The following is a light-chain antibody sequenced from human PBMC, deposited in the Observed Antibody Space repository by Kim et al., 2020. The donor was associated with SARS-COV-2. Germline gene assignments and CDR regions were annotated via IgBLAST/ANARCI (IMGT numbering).Light chain of an antibody. V-gene: IGLV4-69*01. CDR2: VNSDGSH. Sequence: QLVLTQSPSASASLGASVKLTCTLSSGHSSYAIAWHQQQPEKGPRYLMKVNSDGSHNKGDGIPDRFSGSSSGAECYLTISSLQSEDEADYYCQTWGTGIRVFGGGTKLTVL. CDR1: SGHSSYA. J-gene: IGLJ2*01. CDR3: QTWGTGIRV.